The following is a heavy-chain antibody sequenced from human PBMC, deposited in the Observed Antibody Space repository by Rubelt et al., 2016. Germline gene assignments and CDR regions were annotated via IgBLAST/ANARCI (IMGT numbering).Heavy chain of an antibody. CDR1: GGSISSSSYY. J-gene: IGHJ4*02. CDR2: INHSGST. CDR3: ARGRGRIVGARFNY. V-gene: IGHV4-39*07. Sequence: QLQLQESGPGLVKPSETLSLTCTVSGGSISSSSYYWGWIRQPPGKGLEWIGEINHSGSTNYNPSLKSRVTISVDTSKNQFSLKLSSVTAADTAVYYCARGRGRIVGARFNYWGQGTLVTVSS. D-gene: IGHD1-26*01.